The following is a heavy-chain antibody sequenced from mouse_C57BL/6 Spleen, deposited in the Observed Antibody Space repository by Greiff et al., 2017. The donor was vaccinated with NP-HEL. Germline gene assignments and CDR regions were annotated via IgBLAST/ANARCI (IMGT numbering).Heavy chain of an antibody. J-gene: IGHJ1*03. CDR3: ARDTNYYGSSYDRYFDV. D-gene: IGHD1-1*01. Sequence: VQLQQSGAELARPGASVKMSCKASGYTFTSYTMHWVKQRPGQGLEWIGYINPSSGYTKYNQKFKDKATLTADKSSSTAYMQLSSLTSEDSAVDDWARDTNYYGSSYDRYFDVWGKGTTVTVSS. CDR1: GYTFTSYT. V-gene: IGHV1-4*01. CDR2: INPSSGYT.